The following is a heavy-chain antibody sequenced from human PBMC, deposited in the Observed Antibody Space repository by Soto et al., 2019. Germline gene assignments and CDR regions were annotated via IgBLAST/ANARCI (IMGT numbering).Heavy chain of an antibody. J-gene: IGHJ3*02. CDR3: AREIWFGATPGAVDI. V-gene: IGHV3-64*01. CDR1: GFTFSTYE. CDR2: ISSNGGNT. D-gene: IGHD3-10*01. Sequence: EVQLVESGGGLVQPGGSLRLSCAASGFTFSTYEMHWVRQAPGKGLEYVSSISSNGGNTYYANSVKGRFTISRDNSKNTLYLQMGSLRAEDMAVYYCAREIWFGATPGAVDIWGQGTMVTVSS.